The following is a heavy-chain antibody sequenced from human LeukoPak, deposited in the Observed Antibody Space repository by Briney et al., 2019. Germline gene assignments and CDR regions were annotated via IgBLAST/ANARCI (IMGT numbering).Heavy chain of an antibody. J-gene: IGHJ4*02. CDR3: ARRGWRTGYPFDY. D-gene: IGHD3/OR15-3a*01. V-gene: IGHV1-8*02. CDR1: GYTFTSYY. Sequence: GASVKVSCKASGYTFTSYYMHWVRQATGQGLEWMGWMNPNSGNTGYAQKFQGRVTMTRNTSISTAYMELSSLRSEDTAVYYCARRGWRTGYPFDYWGQGTLVTVSS. CDR2: MNPNSGNT.